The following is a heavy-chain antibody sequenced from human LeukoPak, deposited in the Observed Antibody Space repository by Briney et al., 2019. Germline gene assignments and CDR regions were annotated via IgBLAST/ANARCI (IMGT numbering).Heavy chain of an antibody. CDR3: ARDGGYSSHDY. J-gene: IGHJ4*02. D-gene: IGHD6-19*01. CDR1: GGSIISSF. V-gene: IGHV4-59*12. CDR2: IYNTGST. Sequence: PSETLSLTCTVSGGSIISSFWNWGWIRQPPGEGLEWIGYIYNTGSTNYDLSLKSRVNILVDTSKNRLSLKLSSVTAADTAVYYCARDGGYSSHDYWGQGTLVTVSS.